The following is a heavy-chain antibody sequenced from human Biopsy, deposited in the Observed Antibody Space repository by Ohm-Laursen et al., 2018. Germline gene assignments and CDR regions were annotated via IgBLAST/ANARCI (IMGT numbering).Heavy chain of an antibody. V-gene: IGHV1-69*10. D-gene: IGHD3-10*01. CDR1: GDSFTSYA. J-gene: IGHJ5*02. Sequence: GASVKVSCKASGDSFTSYAIGWVRQAPGQGLEWMGGILPIPSVATYAQKFQGRITITADESTSTAYMELSSLTSEDTAVYFCARADPPLFYYGSGSSNWFDPWGQGTLVTVSS. CDR2: ILPIPSVA. CDR3: ARADPPLFYYGSGSSNWFDP.